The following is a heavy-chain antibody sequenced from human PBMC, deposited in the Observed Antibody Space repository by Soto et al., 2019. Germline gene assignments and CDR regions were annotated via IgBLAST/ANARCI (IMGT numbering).Heavy chain of an antibody. CDR1: GATFSSYA. Sequence: SVKVSCKASGATFSSYAISWVRQAPGQGLEWMGGIIPIFGTANYAQKFQGRVTITADESTSTAYMELSSLRSEDTAVYYCAREGFNYYDSSGYKKNWFDPWGQGTLVTVSS. CDR2: IIPIFGTA. V-gene: IGHV1-69*13. J-gene: IGHJ5*02. CDR3: AREGFNYYDSSGYKKNWFDP. D-gene: IGHD3-22*01.